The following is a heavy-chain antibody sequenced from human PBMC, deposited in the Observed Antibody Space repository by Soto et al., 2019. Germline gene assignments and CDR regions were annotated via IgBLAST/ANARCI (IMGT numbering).Heavy chain of an antibody. CDR1: GGSISSGGYS. V-gene: IGHV4-30-2*01. D-gene: IGHD3-16*02. Sequence: SETLSLTCAVSGGSISSGGYSWSWIRQPPGKGLEWIGYIYHSGSTYYNPSLKSRVTISVDRSKNQFSLKLSSVTAADTAVYYCARVFYDYVWGSYRRKDYYGMDVWGQGTTVTVSS. CDR2: IYHSGST. J-gene: IGHJ6*02. CDR3: ARVFYDYVWGSYRRKDYYGMDV.